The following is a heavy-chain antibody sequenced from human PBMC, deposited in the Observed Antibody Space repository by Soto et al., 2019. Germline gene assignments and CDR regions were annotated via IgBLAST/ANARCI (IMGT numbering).Heavy chain of an antibody. Sequence: EVQLVESGGGLVQPGGSLRLSCAASGFTFSSYSMNWVRQAPGKGLEWVSYISSSTSTISYADSVRGRFTISRDNAKKSLNLQMNSLRVDDWAVYYCERKGAYYGSGSYPDAFDIWGQGTMVTVSS. CDR3: ERKGAYYGSGSYPDAFDI. CDR1: GFTFSSYS. V-gene: IGHV3-48*01. D-gene: IGHD3-10*01. J-gene: IGHJ3*02. CDR2: ISSSTSTI.